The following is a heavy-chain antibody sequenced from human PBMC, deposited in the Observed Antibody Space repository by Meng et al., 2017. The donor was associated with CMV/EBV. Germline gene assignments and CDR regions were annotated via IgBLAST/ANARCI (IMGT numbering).Heavy chain of an antibody. V-gene: IGHV3-7*01. Sequence: GGSLRLSCAASGFTFSRYWMSWVHQAAGKGLEWVANIKQDGSEKYYVDSVKGRFTIPRDNAKNPLYLQMNSLRAEDTAVYYCARERTYLRGYSGYDFRYFDYWGQGTLVTVSS. CDR1: GFTFSRYW. J-gene: IGHJ4*02. CDR3: ARERTYLRGYSGYDFRYFDY. D-gene: IGHD5-12*01. CDR2: IKQDGSEK.